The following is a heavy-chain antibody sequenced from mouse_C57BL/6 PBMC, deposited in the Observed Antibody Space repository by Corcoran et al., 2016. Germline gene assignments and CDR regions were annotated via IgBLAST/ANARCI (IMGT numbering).Heavy chain of an antibody. V-gene: IGHV1-26*01. CDR1: GYTFTDYY. CDR2: INPNNGGT. D-gene: IGHD2-4*01. J-gene: IGHJ2*01. Sequence: EVQLQQSGPELVKPGASVKISCKASGYTFTDYYMNWVKQSHGKSLEWIGDINPNNGGTSYNQKFKGKATLTVDKSSSTAYMELRSLTSEDSAVYYCARWGLRQEYYFDYWVQGTTLTVSS. CDR3: ARWGLRQEYYFDY.